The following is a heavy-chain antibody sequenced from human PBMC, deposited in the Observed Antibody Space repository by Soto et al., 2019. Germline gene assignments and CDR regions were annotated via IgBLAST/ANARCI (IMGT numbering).Heavy chain of an antibody. V-gene: IGHV1-69*12. Sequence: QVQLVQSGAEVKKPESSVKVSCKAPGGTFSTYAISWVRQAPGQGLEWMGGIIPMFGTANYAQRFQDRVTITADESTNTVYTELSSRRSEDTAVYFCASGIQLWLRRIHNGYSGWGQGTLVTVSS. J-gene: IGHJ4*02. D-gene: IGHD5-18*01. CDR2: IIPMFGTA. CDR1: GGTFSTYA. CDR3: ASGIQLWLRRIHNGYSG.